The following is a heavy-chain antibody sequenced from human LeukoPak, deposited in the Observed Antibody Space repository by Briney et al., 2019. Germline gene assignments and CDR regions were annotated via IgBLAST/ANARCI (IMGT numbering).Heavy chain of an antibody. V-gene: IGHV4-59*01. D-gene: IGHD2-2*01. Sequence: MASETLSLTCTVSGGSISSYYWSWIRQPPGKGLEWLGYIYYSGSTNYNPSLKSRVTISVDTSKNQFSLKLSSVTAADTAVYYCARALPRGYCSSTSCQYYFDYWGQGTLVTVSS. CDR1: GGSISSYY. CDR3: ARALPRGYCSSTSCQYYFDY. CDR2: IYYSGST. J-gene: IGHJ4*02.